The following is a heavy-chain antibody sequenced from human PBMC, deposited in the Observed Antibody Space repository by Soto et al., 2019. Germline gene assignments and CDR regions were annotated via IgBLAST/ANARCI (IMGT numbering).Heavy chain of an antibody. CDR1: GFTFSNYG. D-gene: IGHD3-3*01. J-gene: IGHJ4*02. CDR3: VIVFATRSLLF. V-gene: IGHV3-30*03. CDR2: ISRDGSVR. Sequence: GGSLRLSCAASGFTFSNYGIHWVRQAPGNGLEWVAVISRDGSVRYYADSVKGRFTISRDNSKNTLYLQVNNLRAEDTAVYYCVIVFATRSLLFWGQGNMVTVSS.